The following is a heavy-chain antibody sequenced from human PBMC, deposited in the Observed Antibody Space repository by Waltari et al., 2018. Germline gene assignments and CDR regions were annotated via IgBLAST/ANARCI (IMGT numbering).Heavy chain of an antibody. J-gene: IGHJ3*02. CDR3: ARGVAAAGTDI. CDR2: IYYSGST. Sequence: QLQLQESGPGLVKPSETLSLTCTVSGGSISSSSYYWGWIRQAPGKGLEWIGSIYYSGSTYYNPSLKSRVTISVDTSKNQFSLKLSSVTAADTAVYYCARGVAAAGTDIWGQGTMVTVSS. CDR1: GGSISSSSYY. V-gene: IGHV4-39*07. D-gene: IGHD6-13*01.